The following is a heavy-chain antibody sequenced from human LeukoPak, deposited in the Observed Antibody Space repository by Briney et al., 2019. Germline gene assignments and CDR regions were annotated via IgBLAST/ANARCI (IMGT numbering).Heavy chain of an antibody. Sequence: SQTLSLTCAISGDSVSSYSSAWNWIRQSPSRGLEWLGSTYYRSKWYNDYAVSMKSRITFNSDTSKNQFSLQLSSVTPEDTAVYYCARVFGTEYYDYVWGSYRSSAFDIWGQGTMVTVSS. CDR3: ARVFGTEYYDYVWGSYRSSAFDI. V-gene: IGHV6-1*01. CDR2: TYYRSKWYN. J-gene: IGHJ3*02. CDR1: GDSVSSYSSA. D-gene: IGHD3-16*02.